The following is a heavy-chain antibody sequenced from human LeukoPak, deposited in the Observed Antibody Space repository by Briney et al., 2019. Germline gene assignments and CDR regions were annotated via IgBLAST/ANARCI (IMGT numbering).Heavy chain of an antibody. CDR3: ARDWAWGGFDH. J-gene: IGHJ4*02. CDR1: GFVFSIYW. V-gene: IGHV3-74*01. D-gene: IGHD3-16*01. Sequence: GGSLRLSCAGSGFVFSIYWMHWVRQAPGKGLAWVSRIKTDGSTTYYADSVKGRFTVSRDNTKNTLYLQMSSLRAEDTAVYYCARDWAWGGFDHWGQGALVTVSS. CDR2: IKTDGSTT.